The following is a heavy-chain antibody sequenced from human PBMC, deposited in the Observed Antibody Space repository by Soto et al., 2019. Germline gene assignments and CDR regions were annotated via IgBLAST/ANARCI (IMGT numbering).Heavy chain of an antibody. Sequence: EVQLVESGGGLVQPGGSLRLSCAASGFTFSRYWMHWVRQAPGKGLVWVSRISSYGSDTHYADSVKGRFTISRDNAKNTLYLQMNSLRADDTTVYYCASNYAYAEGYYWYGIDVWGQGTTVPVSS. D-gene: IGHD3-16*01. J-gene: IGHJ6*02. CDR1: GFTFSRYW. CDR2: ISSYGSDT. CDR3: ASNYAYAEGYYWYGIDV. V-gene: IGHV3-74*01.